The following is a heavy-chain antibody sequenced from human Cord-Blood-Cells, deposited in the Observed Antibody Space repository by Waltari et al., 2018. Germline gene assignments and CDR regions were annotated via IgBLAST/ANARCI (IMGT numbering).Heavy chain of an antibody. CDR1: GGSISSSY. D-gene: IGHD2-2*01. V-gene: IGHV4-59*01. J-gene: IGHJ3*02. CDR2: IYYSGSI. CDR3: ARVWYCSSTSCYDAFDI. Sequence: QVQLQESGPGLVKPSETLSLTCTVSGGSISSSYWSWIRQPPGKGLEWIGYIYYSGSINYNPSLKSRVTISVDTSKNQFSLKLSSVTAADTAVYYCARVWYCSSTSCYDAFDIWGQGTMVTVSS.